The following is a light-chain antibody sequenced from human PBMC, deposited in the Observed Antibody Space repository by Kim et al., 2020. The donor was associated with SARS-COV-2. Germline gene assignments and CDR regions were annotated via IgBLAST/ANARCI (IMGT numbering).Light chain of an antibody. CDR1: QTIVTW. CDR2: LAS. CDR3: QQYNSAPYS. V-gene: IGKV1-5*03. J-gene: IGKJ2*03. Sequence: SVGDRVSITCRASQTIVTWLAWYQQXPGKPPRLLIYLASSLETGVPSRFSGSGYGTEFTLTISDLQPDDFATYYCQQYNSAPYSFGQGTKLEI.